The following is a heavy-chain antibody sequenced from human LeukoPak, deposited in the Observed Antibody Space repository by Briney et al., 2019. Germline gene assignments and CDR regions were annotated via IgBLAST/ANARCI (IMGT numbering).Heavy chain of an antibody. V-gene: IGHV3-7*01. CDR1: GFTFSSYW. CDR2: IKQDESEK. CDR3: ARVSWDGSAWYRIDY. D-gene: IGHD6-19*01. J-gene: IGHJ4*02. Sequence: PGGSLRLSCAASGFTFSSYWMTWVRQAPGKGLEWVANIKQDESEKYYVDSVKGRFTISRDNAKNSLYLQMNSLRAEDTAIYYCARVSWDGSAWYRIDYWGQGTLVTVSA.